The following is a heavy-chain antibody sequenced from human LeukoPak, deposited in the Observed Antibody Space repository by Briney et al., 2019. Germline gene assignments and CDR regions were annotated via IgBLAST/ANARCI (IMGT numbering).Heavy chain of an antibody. J-gene: IGHJ4*02. V-gene: IGHV4-39*02. CDR2: IYYSGGT. CDR3: ARERDYYDSSGFL. Sequence: PSETLSLTCTVSGGSISSSSYYWGWLRQPPGTGLEWIGSIYYSGGTYYNPSLKSRVTISVDTSKDQFSLKLSSVTAADTAVYYCARERDYYDSSGFLWGQGTLVTVSS. CDR1: GGSISSSSYY. D-gene: IGHD3-22*01.